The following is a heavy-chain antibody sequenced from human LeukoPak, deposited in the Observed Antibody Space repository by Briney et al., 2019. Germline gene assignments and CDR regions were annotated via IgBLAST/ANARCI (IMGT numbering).Heavy chain of an antibody. Sequence: ASVKVSCKASGYTFTSYDINWVRQATGQGLEWMGWMNPNSGNTGYAQKFQGRVTMTRNTSISTAYMELSSLRSEDTAVYYCARGREGYYGSGSHPGHWGQGTLVTVST. D-gene: IGHD3-10*01. CDR2: MNPNSGNT. CDR3: ARGREGYYGSGSHPGH. V-gene: IGHV1-8*01. J-gene: IGHJ4*02. CDR1: GYTFTSYD.